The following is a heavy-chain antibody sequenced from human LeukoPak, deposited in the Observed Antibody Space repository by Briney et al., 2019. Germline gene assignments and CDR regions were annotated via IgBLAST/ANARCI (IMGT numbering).Heavy chain of an antibody. CDR1: GFTFSSYA. J-gene: IGHJ4*02. CDR2: ISYDGSNK. V-gene: IGHV3-30*04. Sequence: GGSLRLSCAASGFTFSSYAMHWVRQAPGKGLEWVAVISYDGSNKYYADSVKGRFTISRDNSKNMLYLQMNSLRAEDTAVYYCARDSGYGYGSDYWGQGTLVTVSS. CDR3: ARDSGYGYGSDY. D-gene: IGHD5-18*01.